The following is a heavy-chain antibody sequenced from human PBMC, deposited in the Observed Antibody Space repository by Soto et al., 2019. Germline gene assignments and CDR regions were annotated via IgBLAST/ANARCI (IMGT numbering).Heavy chain of an antibody. J-gene: IGHJ1*01. D-gene: IGHD3-16*02. CDR1: GYSFTSYW. CDR3: ARQDSYDYVWGSYRLEYFQH. V-gene: IGHV5-10-1*01. Sequence: PGESLKISCKGSGYSFTSYWISWVRQMPGKGLEWMGRIDPSDSYTNYSPSFQGHVTISADKSISTAYLRWSSLKASDTAMYYCARQDSYDYVWGSYRLEYFQHWGQGTLVTVSS. CDR2: IDPSDSYT.